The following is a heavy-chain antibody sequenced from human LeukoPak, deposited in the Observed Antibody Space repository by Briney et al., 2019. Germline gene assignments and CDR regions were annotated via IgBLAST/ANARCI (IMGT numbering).Heavy chain of an antibody. V-gene: IGHV1-69*13. CDR1: GGTFSSYA. D-gene: IGHD4-23*01. CDR2: IIPIFGTA. CDR3: ARDQRRAIRWGILLGYYGMDV. Sequence: ASVKVSCKASGGTFSSYAISWVRQAPGQGLEWMGGIIPIFGTANYAQKFQGRVTITADESTSTAYMELSSLRSEDTAVYYCARDQRRAIRWGILLGYYGMDVWGKGTTVTVSS. J-gene: IGHJ6*04.